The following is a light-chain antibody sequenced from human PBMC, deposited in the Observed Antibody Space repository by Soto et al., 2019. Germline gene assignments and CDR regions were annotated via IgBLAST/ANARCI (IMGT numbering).Light chain of an antibody. CDR2: KAS. CDR1: QTISSW. CDR3: QHYNSYSEE. Sequence: DIQMTESPSTLSGAVGDRVTITCRARQTISSWLAWYQQKPGKAPKLLIYKASTLKSGVPPRFSGSGSGTEFTLTISSLQPDDFATYYCQHYNSYSEEFGRGTKVELK. V-gene: IGKV1-5*03. J-gene: IGKJ1*01.